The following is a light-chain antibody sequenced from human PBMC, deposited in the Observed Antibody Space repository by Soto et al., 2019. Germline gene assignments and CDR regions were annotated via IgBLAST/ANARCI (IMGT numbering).Light chain of an antibody. CDR1: NIGGKS. Sequence: SYELTQAPSVSVAPGQTASITCGGNNIGGKSVHWYQQRPGQAPVVVVYDDSDRPSGISERFSGSNSGNTATLTISGVEAGDEADYFCQVWHRSSDVGFGGGTKLTVL. J-gene: IGLJ3*02. CDR2: DDS. CDR3: QVWHRSSDVG. V-gene: IGLV3-21*02.